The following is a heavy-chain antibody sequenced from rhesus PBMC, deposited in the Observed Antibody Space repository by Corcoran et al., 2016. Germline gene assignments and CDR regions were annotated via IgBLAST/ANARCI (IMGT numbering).Heavy chain of an antibody. Sequence: QVQLQESGPGLVKPSETLSLTCAVSGGSISSSYWSWIRQAPGKGLEWIGRIDSSGSTYYNPSLKSRVTLSVDTSKNQFSLKLSSVTAADTAVYYCARRRTTFDYWGQGVLVTVSS. CDR3: ARRRTTFDY. D-gene: IGHD4-29*01. CDR1: GGSISSSY. V-gene: IGHV4S11*01. CDR2: IDSSGST. J-gene: IGHJ4*01.